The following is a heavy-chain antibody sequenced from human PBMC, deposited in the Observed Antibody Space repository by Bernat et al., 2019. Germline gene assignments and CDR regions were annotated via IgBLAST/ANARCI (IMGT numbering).Heavy chain of an antibody. CDR3: ARDRGSSGYYYVKESPPGI. V-gene: IGHV3-21*01. Sequence: EVQLVESGGGLVKPGGSLRLSCAASGFTFSSYSMNWVRQAPGKGLEWVSSISSSSSYIYYADSVKGRFNISRDNAKNSLYLQMNSLRAEDTAVYYCARDRGSSGYYYVKESPPGIWGQGTMVTVSS. J-gene: IGHJ3*02. CDR1: GFTFSSYS. D-gene: IGHD3-22*01. CDR2: ISSSSSYI.